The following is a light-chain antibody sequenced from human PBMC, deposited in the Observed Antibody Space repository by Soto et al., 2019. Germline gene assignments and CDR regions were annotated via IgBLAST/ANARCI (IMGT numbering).Light chain of an antibody. Sequence: IVLTQSPATLSSFPGDRVTLSCRDSQSVSTYLAWYQQRPGPAPRLLXXDASYRATEIPPRFSGSGSGTDFTLTIGSLEPEDFAVYYCQQRSSWPPTITFGQGTRLEIK. V-gene: IGKV3-11*01. CDR2: DAS. CDR1: QSVSTY. J-gene: IGKJ5*01. CDR3: QQRSSWPPTIT.